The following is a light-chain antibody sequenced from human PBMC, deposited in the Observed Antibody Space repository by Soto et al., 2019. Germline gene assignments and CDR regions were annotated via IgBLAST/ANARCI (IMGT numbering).Light chain of an antibody. V-gene: IGKV1-5*03. J-gene: IGKJ4*01. CDR3: QQYNSYSPLT. CDR1: HSIITW. Sequence: DIQMTQSPSTLPASVVDRVTIIFLTSHSIITWLAFYQQTPGKAPNLLIYKASRLETGVPSRFSCSGSGTKFTLTISCLQPDDFATYYCQQYNSYSPLTCGGGTKGDI. CDR2: KAS.